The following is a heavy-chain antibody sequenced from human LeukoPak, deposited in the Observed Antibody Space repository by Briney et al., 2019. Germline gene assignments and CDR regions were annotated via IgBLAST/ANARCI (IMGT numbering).Heavy chain of an antibody. CDR1: GFTFSSYG. CDR2: ISYDGSNK. D-gene: IGHD5-12*01. Sequence: GGSLRLSCAASGFTFSSYGMHWVRQAPGKGLEWVAVISYDGSNKYYADSVKGRFTISRDNSKNTLCLQMNSLRAEDTAVYYCAKDGYNSIDYWGQGTLVTVSS. CDR3: AKDGYNSIDY. V-gene: IGHV3-30*18. J-gene: IGHJ4*02.